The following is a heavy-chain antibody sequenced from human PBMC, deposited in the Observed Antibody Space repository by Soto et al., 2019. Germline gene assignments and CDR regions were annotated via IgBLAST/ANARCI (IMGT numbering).Heavy chain of an antibody. Sequence: WVLKNPGKGLEWVANIKKDGSEKYYVDSVRGRFTVSRDNAKNSLYLQMNSLRAEDTAVYICARGTYSYGSILAYWVQGTLVIVSS. V-gene: IGHV3-7*01. CDR2: IKKDGSEK. CDR3: ARGTYSYGSILAY. D-gene: IGHD3-16*01. J-gene: IGHJ4*01.